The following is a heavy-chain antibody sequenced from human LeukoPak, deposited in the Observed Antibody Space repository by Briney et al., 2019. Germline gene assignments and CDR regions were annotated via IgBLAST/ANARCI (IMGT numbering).Heavy chain of an antibody. Sequence: PGGSLRLSCAASGFTFSDYYMSWIRQAPGKGLEWVSYISSSGSTIYYADSVKGRFTISRDNAKNSLYLQMNSLRAEDTAVYYCASYYDYVWGSYRSNDYWGQGTLVTVS. CDR3: ASYYDYVWGSYRSNDY. CDR2: ISSSGSTI. D-gene: IGHD3-16*02. J-gene: IGHJ4*02. CDR1: GFTFSDYY. V-gene: IGHV3-11*01.